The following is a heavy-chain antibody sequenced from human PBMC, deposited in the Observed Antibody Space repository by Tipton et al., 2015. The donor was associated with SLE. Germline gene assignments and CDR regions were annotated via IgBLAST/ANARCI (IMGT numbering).Heavy chain of an antibody. J-gene: IGHJ5*01. CDR3: ARRTVTSDS. V-gene: IGHV4-39*01. CDR1: GGSISSSSYY. D-gene: IGHD4-17*01. Sequence: TLSLTCAVSGGSISSSSYYWGWIRQPPGKGLEWIGSIYYSGSTYYNPSLKSRVTISVDTSKNQFSLKLSSVTAADTAVYYCARRTVTSDSWGQGTLVTASS. CDR2: IYYSGST.